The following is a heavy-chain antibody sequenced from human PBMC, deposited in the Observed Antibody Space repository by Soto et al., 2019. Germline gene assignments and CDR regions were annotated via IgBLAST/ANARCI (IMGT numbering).Heavy chain of an antibody. V-gene: IGHV3-30*03. J-gene: IGHJ4*02. D-gene: IGHD6-13*01. CDR1: GFTFSSYG. CDR3: ATCLAAAGKTMRVQFAY. Sequence: QVQLVESGGGVVQPGRSLRLSCAASGFTFSSYGMHWVRQAPGKGLEWVAVISYDGSNKYYADYVKGRFTISRDNSKNTLYLQMNSLRAEDTAVYYCATCLAAAGKTMRVQFAYWGQGTLVTVSS. CDR2: ISYDGSNK.